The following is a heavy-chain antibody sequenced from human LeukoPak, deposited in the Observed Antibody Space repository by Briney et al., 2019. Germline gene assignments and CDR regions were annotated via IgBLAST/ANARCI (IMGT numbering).Heavy chain of an antibody. J-gene: IGHJ3*02. V-gene: IGHV1-69*01. D-gene: IGHD2-21*01. CDR3: ARDHCGGDCYPGADAFDI. Sequence: GSSVKVSCKASGGTFSSYAISWVRQAPGQGLEWMGGIIPIFGTANYAQKFQGRVTITADESTSTAYMELSSLRSEDMAVYYCARDHCGGDCYPGADAFDIWGQGTMVTVSS. CDR2: IIPIFGTA. CDR1: GGTFSSYA.